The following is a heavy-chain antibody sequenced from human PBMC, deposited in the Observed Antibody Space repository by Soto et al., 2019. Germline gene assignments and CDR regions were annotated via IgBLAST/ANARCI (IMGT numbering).Heavy chain of an antibody. Sequence: QVQLVQSGAEVKKPGASVKVSCKASGYTFTSYGISWVRQAPGQGLEWMGWISAYNGNTNYAQKLQGRVTMTTDTSTSTACMELRGLRSDDKAAYYCARPGVDRGVISWFDPWGQGTLVTVSS. V-gene: IGHV1-18*01. D-gene: IGHD3-10*01. CDR3: ARPGVDRGVISWFDP. CDR1: GYTFTSYG. CDR2: ISAYNGNT. J-gene: IGHJ5*02.